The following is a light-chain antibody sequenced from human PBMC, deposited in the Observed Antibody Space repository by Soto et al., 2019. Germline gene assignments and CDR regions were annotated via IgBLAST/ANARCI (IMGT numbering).Light chain of an antibody. CDR2: FNT. CDR3: QSNDSGLSGSYV. J-gene: IGLJ1*01. V-gene: IGLV1-40*01. Sequence: QSALTQPPSVSGAPGQRVTISCTGSSSNIGAGYDVQWYQQLPGTAPKLLIYFNTNRPSGVPDRFSASKSGTSASLAITGLQAEDEADYYCQSNDSGLSGSYVFGTGTKVTV. CDR1: SSNIGAGYD.